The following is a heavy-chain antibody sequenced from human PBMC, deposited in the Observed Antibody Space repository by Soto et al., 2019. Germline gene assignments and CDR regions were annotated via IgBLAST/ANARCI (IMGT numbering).Heavy chain of an antibody. CDR1: GYTFTGYY. J-gene: IGHJ5*02. CDR3: ARGVGAQQWLVGVWFEP. CDR2: INPNSGGT. Sequence: GASVKVSCKASGYTFTGYYMHWVRQAPGQGLEWMGWINPNSGGTNYAQKFQGRVTMTRDTSISTAYMELSRLRSDDTAVYYCARGVGAQQWLVGVWFEPWGQGTLVTVS. D-gene: IGHD6-19*01. V-gene: IGHV1-2*02.